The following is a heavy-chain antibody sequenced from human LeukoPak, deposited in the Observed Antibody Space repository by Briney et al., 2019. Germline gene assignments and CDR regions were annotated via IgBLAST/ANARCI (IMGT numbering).Heavy chain of an antibody. CDR1: GFRFGSYW. Sequence: GESLKISCEGSGFRFGSYWISWVRQMPGKGLEWMGIIYPGDSDTRYSPSFQGQVTISADKSISTAYLQWSSLKASDSAIYYCARTHSTSWYNLDYWGQGTLVTISS. J-gene: IGHJ4*02. D-gene: IGHD6-13*01. CDR2: IYPGDSDT. CDR3: ARTHSTSWYNLDY. V-gene: IGHV5-51*01.